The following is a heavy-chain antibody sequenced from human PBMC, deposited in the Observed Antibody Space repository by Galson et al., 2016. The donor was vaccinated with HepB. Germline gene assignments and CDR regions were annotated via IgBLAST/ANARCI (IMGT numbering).Heavy chain of an antibody. J-gene: IGHJ4*02. CDR2: ITTSGSNI. Sequence: SLRLSCAASGFTFSSYSMNWVRQAPGKGLEWVSYITTSGSNIDYGDSVKGRFTISRDNAKNSLYLQMNSLRADDTAVYYCAKGEAASSWYAPFDYWCQGTLVTVAA. CDR1: GFTFSSYS. V-gene: IGHV3-48*04. CDR3: AKGEAASSWYAPFDY. D-gene: IGHD6-13*01.